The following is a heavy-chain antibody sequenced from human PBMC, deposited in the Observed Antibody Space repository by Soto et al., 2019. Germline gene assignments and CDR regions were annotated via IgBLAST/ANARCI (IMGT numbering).Heavy chain of an antibody. Sequence: VQLQESGPGLVKPSETLSLTCTVSGGSISSYYWSWIRQPPGKGLEWIGYIYYSGSTNYNPSLKSRVTISVDTSENQFSLKLSSVTAADTVVYYCARVVSGYDRWYYYYYYMDVWGKGTTVTVSS. CDR2: IYYSGST. D-gene: IGHD5-12*01. V-gene: IGHV4-59*13. CDR3: ARVVSGYDRWYYYYYYMDV. CDR1: GGSISSYY. J-gene: IGHJ6*03.